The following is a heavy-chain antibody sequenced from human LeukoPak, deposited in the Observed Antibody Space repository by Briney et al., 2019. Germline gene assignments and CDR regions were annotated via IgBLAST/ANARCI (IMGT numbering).Heavy chain of an antibody. CDR3: ARGTRYDSSGYYSQDLDY. D-gene: IGHD3-22*01. Sequence: GGSLRLPCSASGFIFSSYAMHWVRQAPGKGLEWAAVIWYDGSNKYYADSVKGRFTISRDNSKNTLYLQMNSLRAEDTAVYYCARGTRYDSSGYYSQDLDYWGQGTLVTVSS. CDR2: IWYDGSNK. J-gene: IGHJ4*02. V-gene: IGHV3-33*08. CDR1: GFIFSSYA.